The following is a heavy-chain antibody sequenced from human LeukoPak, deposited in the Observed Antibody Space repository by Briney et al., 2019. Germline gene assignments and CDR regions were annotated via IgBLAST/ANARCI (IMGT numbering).Heavy chain of an antibody. CDR2: TYTSGST. V-gene: IGHV4-61*02. CDR3: ARGSGSTIDY. CDR1: GGSISSGSYY. D-gene: IGHD3-10*01. Sequence: SETLSLTCTVSGGSISSGSYYWSWIRQPAGKGLEWIGRTYTSGSTNYNPSLKSRVTISVDTSKNQFSLKLSSVTAADTAVYYCARGSGSTIDYWGQGTLVTVSS. J-gene: IGHJ4*02.